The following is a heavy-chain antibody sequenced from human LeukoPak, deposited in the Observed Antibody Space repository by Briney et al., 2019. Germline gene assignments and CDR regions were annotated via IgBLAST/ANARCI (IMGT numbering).Heavy chain of an antibody. D-gene: IGHD6-13*01. CDR2: ISYDGSNK. Sequence: PGGSLRLSCAASGFTFSSYGMHWVRQAPGKGLEWVAVISYDGSNKYYADSVKGRFTIPRDNSKNTLYLQMKSLRAEDTAVYYCAKDLGVRSSGVNWFDPWGQGALVTVSS. J-gene: IGHJ5*02. CDR3: AKDLGVRSSGVNWFDP. CDR1: GFTFSSYG. V-gene: IGHV3-30*18.